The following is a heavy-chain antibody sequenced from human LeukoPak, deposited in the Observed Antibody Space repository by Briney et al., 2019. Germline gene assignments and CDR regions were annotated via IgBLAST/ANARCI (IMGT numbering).Heavy chain of an antibody. Sequence: PSETLSLTCAVYGGSFSGYYWSWIPQPPGKGLEWIGEINDSGSVNCNPSLKNRVTLSVDTSKNQFSLRLSSVAAADTAVYYCARRLVDSGASQVSDDWGQGTLVTVSS. CDR2: INDSGSV. V-gene: IGHV4-34*01. CDR1: GGSFSGYY. CDR3: ARRLVDSGASQVSDD. J-gene: IGHJ4*02. D-gene: IGHD2-15*01.